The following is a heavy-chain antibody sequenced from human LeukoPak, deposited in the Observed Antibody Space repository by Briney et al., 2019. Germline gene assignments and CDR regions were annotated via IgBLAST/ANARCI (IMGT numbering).Heavy chain of an antibody. V-gene: IGHV3-30-3*01. D-gene: IGHD3-16*01. J-gene: IGHJ4*02. Sequence: GGSLRLSCAASGFTFSSYAMHWVRQAPGKGLEWVAVISYDGSNKYYADSVKGRFTISRDNSKNTLYLQMNSLRAEDTAVYYCAKDAPDYGAEVFYDYWGQGTLATVSS. CDR3: AKDAPDYGAEVFYDY. CDR1: GFTFSSYA. CDR2: ISYDGSNK.